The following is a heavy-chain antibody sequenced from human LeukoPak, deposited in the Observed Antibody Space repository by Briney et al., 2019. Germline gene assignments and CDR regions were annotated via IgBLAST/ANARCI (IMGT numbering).Heavy chain of an antibody. J-gene: IGHJ4*02. D-gene: IGHD5-24*01. CDR1: GGSISSYY. V-gene: IGHV4-59*01. Sequence: KPSETLSLTCTASGGSISSYYWSWIRQPPGKGLEWIGYIYYSGSTNYNPSLKSRVTISVDTSKNQFSLKLSSVTAADTAVYYCARVRSRDGYLYFDYWGQGTLVTVSS. CDR2: IYYSGST. CDR3: ARVRSRDGYLYFDY.